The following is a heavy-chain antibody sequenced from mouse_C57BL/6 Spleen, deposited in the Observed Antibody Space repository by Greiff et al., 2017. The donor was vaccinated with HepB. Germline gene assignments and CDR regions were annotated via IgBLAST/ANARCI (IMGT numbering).Heavy chain of an antibody. CDR2: ISSGGSYT. Sequence: EVKLMESGGDLVKPGGSLKLSCAASGFTFSSYGMSWVRQTPDNRLEWVATISSGGSYTYYPDSVKGRFTISRDNAKNTLYLQMSSLKSEDTAMYYCARLVLTGYYFDYWGQGTTLTVSS. CDR1: GFTFSSYG. V-gene: IGHV5-6*01. CDR3: ARLVLTGYYFDY. D-gene: IGHD4-1*01. J-gene: IGHJ2*01.